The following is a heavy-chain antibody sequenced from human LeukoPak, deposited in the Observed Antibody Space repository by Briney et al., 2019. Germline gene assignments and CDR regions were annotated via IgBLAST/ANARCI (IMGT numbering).Heavy chain of an antibody. CDR3: ATPDYADKSSAFDI. V-gene: IGHV4-4*02. CDR1: GGSISSSNW. Sequence: SGTLSLTCPVSGGSISSSNWWSWVRQPPGKGLEWIGEIYHSGSTNYNPSLKSRVTISVDKSKNQFSLKLSSVTAADTAVYYCATPDYADKSSAFDIWGQGTMVTVSS. D-gene: IGHD4-17*01. CDR2: IYHSGST. J-gene: IGHJ3*02.